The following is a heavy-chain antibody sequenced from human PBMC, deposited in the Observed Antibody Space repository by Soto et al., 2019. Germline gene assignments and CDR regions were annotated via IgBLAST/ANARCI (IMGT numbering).Heavy chain of an antibody. CDR1: GFTFSSYG. V-gene: IGHV3-33*01. CDR3: ARDQAYSSSLQGMDV. CDR2: IWYDGSNK. D-gene: IGHD6-6*01. Sequence: GGSLRLSCAASGFTFSSYGMHWVRQAPGKGLEWVAVIWYDGSNKYYADSVKGRFTISRDNSKNTLYLQMNSLRAEDTAVYYCARDQAYSSSLQGMDVWGQGTTVTVSS. J-gene: IGHJ6*02.